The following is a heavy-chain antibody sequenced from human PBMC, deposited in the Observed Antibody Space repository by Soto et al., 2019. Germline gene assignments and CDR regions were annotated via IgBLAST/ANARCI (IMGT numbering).Heavy chain of an antibody. CDR3: AKTGGNVLLWFGEEDY. D-gene: IGHD3-10*01. J-gene: IGHJ4*02. CDR2: ISADGGRT. Sequence: GGSLRLSCAASGFSFSTYALTWVRQGPGKGLEWVSAISADGGRTYYVDSVKGRFTISRDNSKNTLSLQMNSLRAEDTAVYYCAKTGGNVLLWFGEEDYWGQGIVVTVSS. CDR1: GFSFSTYA. V-gene: IGHV3-23*01.